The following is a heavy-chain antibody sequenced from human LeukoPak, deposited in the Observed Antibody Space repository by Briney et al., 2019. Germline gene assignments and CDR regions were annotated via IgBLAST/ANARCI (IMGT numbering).Heavy chain of an antibody. CDR1: GGSISSNNW. J-gene: IGHJ6*02. Sequence: TSETLSLTCAVSGGSISSNNWWSWVRQPPGKGLEWIGEIHHSGSTNYNPSLKSRVTISVDKSKNQLSLKLSSVIAADTAVYYCARAPYTYYALDVWGQGTTVTVS. D-gene: IGHD4-11*01. CDR2: IHHSGST. V-gene: IGHV4-4*02. CDR3: ARAPYTYYALDV.